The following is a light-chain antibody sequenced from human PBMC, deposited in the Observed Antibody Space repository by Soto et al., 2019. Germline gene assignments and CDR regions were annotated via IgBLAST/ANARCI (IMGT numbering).Light chain of an antibody. CDR2: EVS. CDR3: IAYTSSSTPYV. Sequence: QSALTQPASVSGSPVQSITISCTGTSSDVGGYNYVSWYQQHPGKAPKLMIYEVSNRPSGVSNRFSGSKSGNTASLTISGLQAEDEADYYCIAYTSSSTPYVFGTGTKLTVL. V-gene: IGLV2-14*01. CDR1: SSDVGGYNY. J-gene: IGLJ1*01.